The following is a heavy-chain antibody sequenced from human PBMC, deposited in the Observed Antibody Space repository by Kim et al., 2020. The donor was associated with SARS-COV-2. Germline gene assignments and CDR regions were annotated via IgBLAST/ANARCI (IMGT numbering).Heavy chain of an antibody. CDR1: GFTFSRSW. D-gene: IGHD3-22*01. Sequence: GGSLRLSRAASGFTFSRSWMHWVRQAPGKGLLWVSRINIDGSSTTYADSVKGRFTISRDNAKNTVSLQMSSLRDEDTAVYYCASDLRSYDSSGYMWGQGTLVTVSS. V-gene: IGHV3-74*01. CDR3: ASDLRSYDSSGYM. J-gene: IGHJ4*02. CDR2: INIDGSST.